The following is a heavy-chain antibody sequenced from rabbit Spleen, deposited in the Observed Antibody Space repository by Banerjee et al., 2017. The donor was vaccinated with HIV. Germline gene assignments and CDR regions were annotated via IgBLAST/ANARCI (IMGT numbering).Heavy chain of an antibody. D-gene: IGHD3-1*01. CDR3: VRDTWNFNL. Sequence: QEQLEESGGGLVKPEGSLTLTCKASGFDFSRYGVSWVRQAPGKGLEWIGYIDPVFGSTYYASWVNGRFTISRHNAQNTLYLQLNSLTAADTATYFCVRDTWNFNLWGQGTLVTVS. J-gene: IGHJ4*01. CDR1: GFDFSRYG. CDR2: IDPVFGST. V-gene: IGHV1S47*01.